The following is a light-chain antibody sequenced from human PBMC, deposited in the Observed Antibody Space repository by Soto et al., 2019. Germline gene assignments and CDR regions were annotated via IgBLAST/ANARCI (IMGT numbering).Light chain of an antibody. J-gene: IGKJ4*01. Sequence: EIVLTQSPGTLSSSPGERATLSCRASQNVSSNYLAWYQQKPGQAPKVLIYDASNRATGIPARFSGSGSGTDFTLTISSLEPEDFAVYYCQQRSNWPPVTFGGGTKVDIK. CDR3: QQRSNWPPVT. V-gene: IGKV3-11*01. CDR1: QNVSSNY. CDR2: DAS.